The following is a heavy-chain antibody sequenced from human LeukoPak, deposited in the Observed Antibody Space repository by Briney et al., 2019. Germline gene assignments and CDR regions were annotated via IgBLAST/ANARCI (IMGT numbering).Heavy chain of an antibody. CDR1: GYTFTSYD. J-gene: IGHJ4*02. CDR2: MNPNSGNT. D-gene: IGHD3-10*01. V-gene: IGHV1-8*01. CDR3: ARDSTLWFGELSG. Sequence: ASVKVSCKASGYTFTSYDINWVRQATGQGLEWMGWMNPNSGNTGYAQKFQGRVTITRNTSISTAYMELRSLRSDDTAVYYCARDSTLWFGELSGWGQGTLVTVSS.